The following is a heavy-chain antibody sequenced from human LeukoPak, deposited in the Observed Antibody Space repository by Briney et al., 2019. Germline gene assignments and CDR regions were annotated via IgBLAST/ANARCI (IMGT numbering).Heavy chain of an antibody. CDR1: HGSMSPNY. V-gene: IGHV4-59*03. D-gene: IGHD5-18*01. CDR3: AGGRYGNPLNPDY. CDR2: ISYSGTI. Sequence: PSETLSLTCSVSHGSMSPNYWTWIRQPPGKGLEWIGSISYSGTINSNPSLKSRVTMSIDTSKNQFSLNLTSVTAADTAVYYCAGGRYGNPLNPDYWGQGTLVTVSS. J-gene: IGHJ4*02.